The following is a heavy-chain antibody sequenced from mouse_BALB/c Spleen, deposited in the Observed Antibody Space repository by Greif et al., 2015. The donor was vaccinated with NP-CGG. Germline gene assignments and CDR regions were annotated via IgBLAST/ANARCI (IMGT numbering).Heavy chain of an antibody. CDR1: GFTFSSYA. J-gene: IGHJ3*01. CDR3: ARPPYGDYAWFAY. D-gene: IGHD2-13*01. V-gene: IGHV5-9-3*01. CDR2: ISSGGSYT. Sequence: EVQLVESGGGLVKPGGSLKLSCAASGFTFSSYAMSWVRQTPEKRLEWVATISSGGSYTYYPDSVKGRFTISRDKAKNALCLQMSSLRSEDTAMYYCARPPYGDYAWFAYWGEGTLVTVSA.